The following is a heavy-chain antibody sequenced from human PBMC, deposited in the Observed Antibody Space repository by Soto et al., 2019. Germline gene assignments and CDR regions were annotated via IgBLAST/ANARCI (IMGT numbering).Heavy chain of an antibody. J-gene: IGHJ4*02. CDR2: IYWDDDK. V-gene: IGHV2-5*02. Sequence: QITLKESGPTLVKPTQTLTLTCTFSGFSLSTSGVGVGWIRQPPGKALEWLALIYWDDDKRYSPSLKSRLTITKDTSKNQVVLTMTNMDPVDTAPYLCAHSVMITFGGAHFDYWGQGTLVTVSS. CDR3: AHSVMITFGGAHFDY. D-gene: IGHD3-16*01. CDR1: GFSLSTSGVG.